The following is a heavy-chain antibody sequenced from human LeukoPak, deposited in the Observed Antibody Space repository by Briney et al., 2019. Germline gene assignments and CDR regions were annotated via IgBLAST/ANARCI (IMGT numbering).Heavy chain of an antibody. CDR2: FDPEDGET. CDR1: GYTLTELS. J-gene: IGHJ4*02. V-gene: IGHV1-24*01. CDR3: TRDPQYDILTGYYTDY. Sequence: ASVKVSCKVSGYTLTELSMHWVRQAPGKGLEWMGGFDPEDGETIYAQKFQGRVTMTEDTSTDTAYMELSSLRSDDTAVYYCTRDPQYDILTGYYTDYWGQGTLVTVSS. D-gene: IGHD3-9*01.